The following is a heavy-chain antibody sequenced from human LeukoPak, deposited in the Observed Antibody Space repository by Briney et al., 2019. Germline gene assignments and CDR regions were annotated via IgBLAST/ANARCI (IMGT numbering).Heavy chain of an antibody. CDR3: AREDGYNLGGLFDY. CDR2: IIPILGIA. CDR1: GGTFSSYA. J-gene: IGHJ4*02. V-gene: IGHV1-69*04. Sequence: EASVKVSCKASGGTFSSYAISWVRQAPGQGLEWMGRIIPILGIANYAQKFQGRVTITADKSTSTAYMELSSLRSEDTAVYYCAREDGYNLGGLFDYWGQGTLVTVSS. D-gene: IGHD5-24*01.